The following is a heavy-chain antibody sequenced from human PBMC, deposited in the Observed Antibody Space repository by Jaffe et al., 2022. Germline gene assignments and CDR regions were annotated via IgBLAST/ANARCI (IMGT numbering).Heavy chain of an antibody. CDR1: TDSFRHFY. V-gene: IGHV4-59*01. D-gene: IGHD3-3*02. CDR3: ARDRTAAFEGDY. Sequence: QVQLQESGPGQVKPSETLSLICTVSTDSFRHFYWSWVRQAPGRGLEWIGYIDHNEIAYYNPSLKSRVTISIDTSKKQVSLNMRSVTAADTAVYYCARDRTAAFEGDYWGQGILVTVSS. CDR2: IDHNEIA. J-gene: IGHJ4*02.